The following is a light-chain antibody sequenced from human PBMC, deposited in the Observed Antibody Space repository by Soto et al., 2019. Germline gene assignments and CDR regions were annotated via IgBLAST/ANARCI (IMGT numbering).Light chain of an antibody. CDR2: KAS. Sequence: DIQMTQSPSTLSASVGDRVTITCRASQNIRSWLAWCQQKPGKAPKLLIYKASSLESGVPSRFSGSGSGTEFTLTISSLQPDDFATYYCQQYNSYPYTFGQGTKLEIK. V-gene: IGKV1-5*03. J-gene: IGKJ2*01. CDR1: QNIRSW. CDR3: QQYNSYPYT.